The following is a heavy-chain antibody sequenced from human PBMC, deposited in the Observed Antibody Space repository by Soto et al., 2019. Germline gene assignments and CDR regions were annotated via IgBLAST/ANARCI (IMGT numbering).Heavy chain of an antibody. D-gene: IGHD3-3*01. CDR1: GGSFSGYY. Sequence: SETLSLTCAVYGGSFSGYYWSWIRQPPGKGLEWIGEINHSGSTNYNPSLKSRVTISVDTSKNQFSLKLSSVTAADTAVYYCARDKPYFWSGYYTPHYYYYGMDVWGQGTTVT. CDR3: ARDKPYFWSGYYTPHYYYYGMDV. V-gene: IGHV4-34*01. J-gene: IGHJ6*02. CDR2: INHSGST.